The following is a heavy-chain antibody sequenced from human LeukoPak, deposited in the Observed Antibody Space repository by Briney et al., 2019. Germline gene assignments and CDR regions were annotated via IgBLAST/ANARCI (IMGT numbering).Heavy chain of an antibody. J-gene: IGHJ4*02. V-gene: IGHV4-59*01. CDR2: IYYSGST. Sequence: SETLSLTCTVSGGSIRSYYWSWIRQPPGKGLEWIGYIYYSGSTNYNPSLKSRVTISVDTSKNQFSLKLSSVTAADTAVCYCARVPRDRLSVFDYWGQGTLVTVSS. D-gene: IGHD5-24*01. CDR3: ARVPRDRLSVFDY. CDR1: GGSIRSYY.